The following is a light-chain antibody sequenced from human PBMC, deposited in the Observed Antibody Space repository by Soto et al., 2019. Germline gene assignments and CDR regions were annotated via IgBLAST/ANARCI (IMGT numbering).Light chain of an antibody. V-gene: IGLV2-14*01. Sequence: QSALTQPASVSGSPGQSIAISCTGTSSDVGGYDYVSWYQQQPDKAPKLMIYEVTQRTSGVSNRFSGSKSGNTASLTISGLQAEDEADYYCSSHTSGSTRVFGTGTKVTVL. CDR2: EVT. J-gene: IGLJ1*01. CDR1: SSDVGGYDY. CDR3: SSHTSGSTRV.